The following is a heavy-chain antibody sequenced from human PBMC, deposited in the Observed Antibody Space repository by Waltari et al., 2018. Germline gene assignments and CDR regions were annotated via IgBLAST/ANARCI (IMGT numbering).Heavy chain of an antibody. CDR1: GFTFTKAW. D-gene: IGHD3-10*01. J-gene: IGHJ6*02. Sequence: EVQLVESGGGLVKPGGSLRLSCVVSGFTFTKAWMSWVRQGPGKGLEVVGRIKSEGDGGTTDYATPLKGRISLSRDDSKNTVYLQMNTLKAEDTGVYFCATDYGDFLGVWGPGTTVTV. CDR2: IKSEGDGGTT. V-gene: IGHV3-15*01. CDR3: ATDYGDFLGV.